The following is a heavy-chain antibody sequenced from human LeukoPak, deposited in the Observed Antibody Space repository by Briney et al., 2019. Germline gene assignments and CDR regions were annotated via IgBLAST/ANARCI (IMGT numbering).Heavy chain of an antibody. V-gene: IGHV4-39*01. CDR1: GVSISSSTYF. CDR3: ARHMRRVVASSSKSRYFDY. CDR2: MYYSGNT. D-gene: IGHD6-13*01. J-gene: IGHJ4*02. Sequence: SETLSLTCTVSGVSISSSTYFWAWIRQPPGKGLEWIGSMYYSGNTYYNPSLKSRVTISVDTSKNQFSLKLNSVTAADTAVYYCARHMRRVVASSSKSRYFDYWGQGTLVTVSS.